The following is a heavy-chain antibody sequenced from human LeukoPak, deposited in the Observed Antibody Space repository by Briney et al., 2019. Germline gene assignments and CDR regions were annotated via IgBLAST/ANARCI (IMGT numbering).Heavy chain of an antibody. J-gene: IGHJ4*02. CDR1: GFTLRGYG. Sequence: GGSLRLSCAASGFTLRGYGMHWVRQAPGKGLEWVAFIRYDGSDRSYADSVKGRFTISRDNSENTLYLQINSLRVEDTAVYYCAKDTPTTGYHLDSWGQGTLVTVSS. CDR2: IRYDGSDR. CDR3: AKDTPTTGYHLDS. D-gene: IGHD1-1*01. V-gene: IGHV3-30*02.